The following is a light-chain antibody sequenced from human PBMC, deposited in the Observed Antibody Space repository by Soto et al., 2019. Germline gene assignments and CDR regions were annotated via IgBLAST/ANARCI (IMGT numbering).Light chain of an antibody. J-gene: IGKJ2*01. CDR3: QQYYSYPPT. Sequence: AIRMTQSPSSFSASTGDRVTITCRASQGISSYLAWYQQKPGQAPKLLIYAASTLQSGVPSRFSGSGSGTDFTLTISCLQSEDFATYYCQQYYSYPPTFGQGTKLELK. CDR1: QGISSY. V-gene: IGKV1-8*01. CDR2: AAS.